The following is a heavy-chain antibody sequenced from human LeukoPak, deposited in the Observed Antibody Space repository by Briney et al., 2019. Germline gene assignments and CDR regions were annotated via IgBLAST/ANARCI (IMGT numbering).Heavy chain of an antibody. Sequence: GGSLRLSCTASGFTLSSYEMSWIRQAPGKGLEWVSAISGSGVTTFYADSVKGRFTISRDNSKNTLYLQMNSLRAEDTAVYYCARLREIPVFGVVTKSTSYFDYWGQGTLVTVSS. CDR3: ARLREIPVFGVVTKSTSYFDY. J-gene: IGHJ4*02. CDR1: GFTLSSYE. V-gene: IGHV3-23*01. D-gene: IGHD3-3*01. CDR2: ISGSGVTT.